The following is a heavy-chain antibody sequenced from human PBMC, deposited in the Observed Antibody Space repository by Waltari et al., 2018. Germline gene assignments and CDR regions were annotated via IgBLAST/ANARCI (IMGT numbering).Heavy chain of an antibody. Sequence: QVQLVQSGAEVKKPGASVKVSCKASGYTFTGYYMHWVRQAPGQGLGWMGWINPNSGGTNYAQKFQGRVTMTRDTSISTAYMELSRLRSDDTAVYYCARAGIAAAGTTNSYYYYYMDVWGKGTTVTISS. CDR1: GYTFTGYY. J-gene: IGHJ6*03. CDR3: ARAGIAAAGTTNSYYYYYMDV. D-gene: IGHD6-13*01. CDR2: INPNSGGT. V-gene: IGHV1-2*02.